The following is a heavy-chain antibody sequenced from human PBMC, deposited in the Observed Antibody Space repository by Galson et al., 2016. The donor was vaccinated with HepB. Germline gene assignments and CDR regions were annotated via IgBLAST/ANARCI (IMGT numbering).Heavy chain of an antibody. Sequence: SLRLSCAASGFTFSNYWMSWVRQTPGKGLEWVANIKQDESEKYYGDSVKGRFTISRDNAKNSLYLQMNSLRAEDTDIYYCARDSGRFYDDYWGQGILVTVSS. CDR3: ARDSGRFYDDY. V-gene: IGHV3-7*01. D-gene: IGHD1-26*01. J-gene: IGHJ4*02. CDR1: GFTFSNYW. CDR2: IKQDESEK.